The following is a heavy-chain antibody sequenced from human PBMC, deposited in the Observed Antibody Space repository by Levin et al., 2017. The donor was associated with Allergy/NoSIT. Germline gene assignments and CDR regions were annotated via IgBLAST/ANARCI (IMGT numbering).Heavy chain of an antibody. CDR2: IYSGGNT. D-gene: IGHD1-1*01. V-gene: IGHV3-53*01. J-gene: IGHJ4*02. Sequence: GESLKISCTASGFTVSSNYMSWVRQAPGKGLEWVSVIYSGGNTYYGDSVKGRFTISRDSSKNTLYLQMNSLRAEDTAVYYCARDATGTTSDYWGQGTLVTVSS. CDR3: ARDATGTTSDY. CDR1: GFTVSSNY.